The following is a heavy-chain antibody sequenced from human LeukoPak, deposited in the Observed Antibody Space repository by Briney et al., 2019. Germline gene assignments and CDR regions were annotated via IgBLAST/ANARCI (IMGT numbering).Heavy chain of an antibody. CDR2: IYHSGSA. J-gene: IGHJ4*02. CDR1: GYSISSGYY. V-gene: IGHV4-38-2*02. CDR3: ARDRSGTSRDFDY. Sequence: ASETLSLTCTVSGYSISSGYYWGWIRQPPGKGLEWIGSIYHSGSAYYNPSLKSRVTISVDTSKNQFSLKVSSVTAADTAVYYCARDRSGTSRDFDYWGQGTLVTVSS. D-gene: IGHD1-26*01.